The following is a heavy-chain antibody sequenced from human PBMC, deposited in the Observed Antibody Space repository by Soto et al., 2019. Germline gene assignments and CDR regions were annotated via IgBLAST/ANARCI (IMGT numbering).Heavy chain of an antibody. Sequence: QITLKESGPPLVKPTQTLTLTCTFSGFSLSTRGVAVGWFRQPPGKALEWVALIDWDEDKSYSTSLKSRLTITDDTSKNQVVLTMTNMAPVDTATSYCAHRPRDYAYYFDYWGQGTLVTVSS. CDR2: IDWDEDK. V-gene: IGHV2-5*02. D-gene: IGHD4-17*01. J-gene: IGHJ4*02. CDR1: GFSLSTRGVA. CDR3: AHRPRDYAYYFDY.